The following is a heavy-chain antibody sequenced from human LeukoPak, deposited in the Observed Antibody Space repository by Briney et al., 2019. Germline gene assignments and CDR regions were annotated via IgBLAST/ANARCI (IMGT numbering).Heavy chain of an antibody. V-gene: IGHV3-66*01. CDR1: GFTVSSNY. J-gene: IGHJ6*03. CDR2: IYSGGST. Sequence: GGSLRLSCAASGFTVSSNYMSWVRQAPGKGLEWVSVIYSGGSTYYADSVKGRFTISRDNSKNTLYLQMNSLRAEDTAVYYCARVQGYCSSTSCYPIYYYYYMDVWGKGTTVTVSS. D-gene: IGHD2-2*01. CDR3: ARVQGYCSSTSCYPIYYYYYMDV.